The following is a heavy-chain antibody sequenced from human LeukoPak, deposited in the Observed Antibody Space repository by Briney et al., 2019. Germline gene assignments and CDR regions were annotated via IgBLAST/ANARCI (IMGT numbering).Heavy chain of an antibody. D-gene: IGHD3-9*01. CDR1: GYTFTSYD. CDR3: ARVDILTGYYFFDY. J-gene: IGHJ4*02. Sequence: ASVKVSCKASGYTFTSYDINWVRQATGQGLEWMGWISANNGNTYYVEKFKGRVTMTTDTSTDTAYMELRSLRSDDTAVFYCARVDILTGYYFFDYWGQGTLITVSS. CDR2: ISANNGNT. V-gene: IGHV1-18*01.